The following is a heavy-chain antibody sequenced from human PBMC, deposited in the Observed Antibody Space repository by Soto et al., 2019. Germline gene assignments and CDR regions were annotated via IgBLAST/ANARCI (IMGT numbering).Heavy chain of an antibody. CDR3: AKGRKGFYGSGSSRYY. CDR1: GFTFSSYA. Sequence: EVQLLESGGGLVQPGGSLRLSCSASGFTFSSYAMSWVRQAPGKGLEWVSAISGSGGSTYYADSVKGRFTISRDNSRNTLYLQRDRLREEDTAVYYCAKGRKGFYGSGSSRYYWGQGTLVTVSS. CDR2: ISGSGGST. J-gene: IGHJ4*02. V-gene: IGHV3-23*01. D-gene: IGHD3-10*01.